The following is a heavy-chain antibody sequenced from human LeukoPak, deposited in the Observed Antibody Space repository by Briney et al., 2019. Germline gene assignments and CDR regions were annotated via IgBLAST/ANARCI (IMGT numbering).Heavy chain of an antibody. CDR3: AKTADTGDFWSGYRIDY. J-gene: IGHJ4*02. CDR1: GFTFSSYW. Sequence: GGSLRLSCAASGFTFSSYWMSWVRQAPGKGLEWVANIKQDGSEKYYVDSVKGRFTISRDNSKNTLYLQMNSLRAEDTAVYYCAKTADTGDFWSGYRIDYWGQGTLVTVSS. CDR2: IKQDGSEK. D-gene: IGHD3-3*01. V-gene: IGHV3-7*01.